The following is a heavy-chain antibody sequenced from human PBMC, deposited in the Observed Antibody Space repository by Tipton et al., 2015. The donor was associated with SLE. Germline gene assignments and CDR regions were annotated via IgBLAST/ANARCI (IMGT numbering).Heavy chain of an antibody. CDR2: ISSYNGDT. Sequence: QLVQSGAEVKKPGASVKVSCKASGYTFTNYAITWVRQAPGQGLEWMGWISSYNGDTNYAQKFQGRLTMTTDTSTSTAFMELRSLRSDDTAVYYCARDQRESMVRGVIIVYYYYMDVWGRGTTVTVSS. CDR1: GYTFTNYA. CDR3: ARDQRESMVRGVIIVYYYYMDV. J-gene: IGHJ6*03. D-gene: IGHD3-10*01. V-gene: IGHV1-18*01.